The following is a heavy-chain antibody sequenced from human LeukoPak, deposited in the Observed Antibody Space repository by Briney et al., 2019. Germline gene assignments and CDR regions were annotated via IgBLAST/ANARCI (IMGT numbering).Heavy chain of an antibody. J-gene: IGHJ5*02. D-gene: IGHD2-21*01. Sequence: ASVKVSCKTSGYSFTDYYMHWVRQAPGQGLEWMGWINPKSGGTSFAQKFQGRVTMTRDTSITTVYMEVSWLTSDDTAIYYCARADRLDGGPYLIGPWGQGTLVTVSS. V-gene: IGHV1-2*02. CDR1: GYSFTDYY. CDR2: INPKSGGT. CDR3: ARADRLDGGPYLIGP.